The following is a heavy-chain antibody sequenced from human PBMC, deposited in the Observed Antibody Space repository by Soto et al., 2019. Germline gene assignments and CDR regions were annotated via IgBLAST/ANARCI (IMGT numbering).Heavy chain of an antibody. Sequence: GGSLRLSCAASGFTVSSNYMSWVRQAPGKGLEWVSVIYSGGSTYYADSVKGRFTISRHNSKNTLYLQMNSLRAEDMAVYYCARTSYSSGWYYFDYWGQGTLVTVSS. CDR1: GFTVSSNY. CDR3: ARTSYSSGWYYFDY. J-gene: IGHJ4*02. D-gene: IGHD6-19*01. V-gene: IGHV3-53*04. CDR2: IYSGGST.